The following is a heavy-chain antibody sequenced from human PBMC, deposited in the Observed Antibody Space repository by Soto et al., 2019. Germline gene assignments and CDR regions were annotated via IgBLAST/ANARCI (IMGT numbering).Heavy chain of an antibody. V-gene: IGHV4-61*08. CDR1: GDSVSSAGYH. CDR2: IDYSGIT. Sequence: QVQLQESGPGLVKPSETLSLTCTVSGDSVSSAGYHWSWLRQPPGKGLEWIGYIDYSGITNYNPSLKSRVTISLDTSKNQFSLRLTSVTAADTAVYYCAREGLTNFGVAKGFDSWGQGTLVTVSS. CDR3: AREGLTNFGVAKGFDS. J-gene: IGHJ4*02. D-gene: IGHD3-3*01.